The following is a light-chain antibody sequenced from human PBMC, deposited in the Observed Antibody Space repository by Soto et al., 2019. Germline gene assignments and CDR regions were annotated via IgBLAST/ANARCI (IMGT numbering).Light chain of an antibody. CDR1: QSISTE. Sequence: IVMTQSPATLSVSPGERSTLSCRASQSISTELAWYQQKPGQPPRLLIYSASTRATGVPSRFTGSGSGSEFTLTISGLPSEDFAVYYGQQGHNWPLPFGKGTRLEI. J-gene: IGKJ2*01. CDR3: QQGHNWPLP. V-gene: IGKV3-15*01. CDR2: SAS.